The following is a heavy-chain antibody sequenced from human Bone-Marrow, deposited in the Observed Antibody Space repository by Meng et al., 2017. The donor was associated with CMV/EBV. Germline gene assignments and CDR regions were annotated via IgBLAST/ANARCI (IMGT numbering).Heavy chain of an antibody. J-gene: IGHJ5*02. CDR2: ISSSSTYK. Sequence: GESLKISCAASGFPFRTYSMNWVRQAPGKGLEWVSSISSSSTYKHYADSVEGRFTISRDNAKKLLFLQMNSLRAEDTAVYYCARDSRAGGFDPWGQGTLVTVSS. CDR3: ARDSRAGGFDP. CDR1: GFPFRTYS. V-gene: IGHV3-21*01. D-gene: IGHD1-26*01.